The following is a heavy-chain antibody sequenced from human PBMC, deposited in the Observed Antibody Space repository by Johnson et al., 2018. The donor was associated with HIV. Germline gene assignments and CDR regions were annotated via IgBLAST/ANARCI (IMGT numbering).Heavy chain of an antibody. D-gene: IGHD3-22*01. CDR2: IRSKPYSSAT. J-gene: IGHJ3*01. CDR3: ARATYYYDTSGYLTRPRAFDV. V-gene: IGHV3-73*01. Sequence: VQLVESGGGVVRPGRSLRLSCAASGFTFSSYGVHWVRQAPEKGLEWVGRIRSKPYSSATAYAASVTGRFTISRDNSKNTLYVQMNNLRAEDTALYYCARATYYYDTSGYLTRPRAFDVWGLGTMVTVSS. CDR1: GFTFSSYG.